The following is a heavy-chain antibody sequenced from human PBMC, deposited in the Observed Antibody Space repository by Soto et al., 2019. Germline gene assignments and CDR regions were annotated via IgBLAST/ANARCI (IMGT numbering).Heavy chain of an antibody. CDR1: GFSLTTRGVG. D-gene: IGHD3-3*01. V-gene: IGHV2-5*02. CDR2: LYWDDDK. CDR3: ADRVLRTVFGLVTTAASYFDF. Sequence: QITLNESGPTVVRPTETLTLTCRFSGFSLTTRGVGVGWIRQSPGKAPEWLALLYWDDDKRYSASLKSRLTLPKDTSKNQVALTVSQLDPTGTAPYYLADRVLRTVFGLVTTAASYFDFWGQGTPVAVSS. J-gene: IGHJ4*02.